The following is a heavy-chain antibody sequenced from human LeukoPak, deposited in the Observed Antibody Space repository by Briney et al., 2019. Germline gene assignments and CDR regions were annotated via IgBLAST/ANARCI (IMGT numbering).Heavy chain of an antibody. CDR2: IKQDGSEK. CDR3: ARDPLVRGVIGNYYYYYMDV. CDR1: GFTFSSYW. J-gene: IGHJ6*03. D-gene: IGHD3-10*01. Sequence: GGSLRLSCAASGFTFSSYWMSWVRQAPGKGLEWVANIKQDGSEKYYVDSVKGRFTISRDNAKNSLYLQMNSLRAEDTAVYYCARDPLVRGVIGNYYYYYMDVWGKGTTVTVSS. V-gene: IGHV3-7*01.